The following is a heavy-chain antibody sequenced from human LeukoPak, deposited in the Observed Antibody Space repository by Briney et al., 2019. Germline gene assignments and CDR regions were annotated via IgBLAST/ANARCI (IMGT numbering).Heavy chain of an antibody. Sequence: GGSLRLSCAASVFTFSSYGMHWVRQAPGKGLEWVAFIRYDGSNKYYADSVKGRFTISRDNSKNTLYLQMNSLRAEDTAVYYCAKDPLLTDLYSGSYLASSYFDYWGQGTLVTVSS. D-gene: IGHD1-26*01. CDR2: IRYDGSNK. V-gene: IGHV3-30*02. CDR1: VFTFSSYG. J-gene: IGHJ4*02. CDR3: AKDPLLTDLYSGSYLASSYFDY.